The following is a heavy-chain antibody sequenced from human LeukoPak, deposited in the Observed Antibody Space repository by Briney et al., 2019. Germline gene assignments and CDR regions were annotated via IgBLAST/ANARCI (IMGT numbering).Heavy chain of an antibody. V-gene: IGHV1-18*01. CDR3: ARDWCSSTSCYQNWFDP. Sequence: GASVKVSCKASGYTFTTYGISWVRLAPGQGLEWMGWISAYNGNTNYAQKLQGRVTMTTDTSTSTAYMELRSLRSDDTAVYYCARDWCSSTSCYQNWFDPWGQGTLVTASS. CDR1: GYTFTTYG. J-gene: IGHJ5*02. CDR2: ISAYNGNT. D-gene: IGHD2-2*01.